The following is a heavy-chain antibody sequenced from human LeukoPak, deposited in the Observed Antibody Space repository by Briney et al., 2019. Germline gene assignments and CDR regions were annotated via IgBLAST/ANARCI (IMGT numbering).Heavy chain of an antibody. J-gene: IGHJ4*02. Sequence: PGGSLRLSCAASGFTVSSNFMSWVRQAPGKGLEWVSVIYSGGSTYYADSVKGRFTISRDNSKNTLYLQMNSLRVEDTAVYYCAKAAYYYGSGRAPFDCWGQGTLVTVSS. CDR1: GFTVSSNF. CDR3: AKAAYYYGSGRAPFDC. D-gene: IGHD3-10*01. CDR2: IYSGGST. V-gene: IGHV3-66*01.